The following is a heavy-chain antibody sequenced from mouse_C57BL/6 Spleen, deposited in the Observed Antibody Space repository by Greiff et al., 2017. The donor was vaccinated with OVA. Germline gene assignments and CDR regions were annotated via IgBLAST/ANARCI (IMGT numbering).Heavy chain of an antibody. D-gene: IGHD1-1*01. CDR1: GFSFNTYA. V-gene: IGHV10-1*01. CDR3: VRQRYYGSSYDAMDY. Sequence: DVKLVESGGGLAQPKGSLKLSCAASGFSFNTYAMNWVRQAPGKGLEWVARIRSKSNNYATYYADSVKDRFTISRDDSESMLYLQMNNVKTEDTDMYDCVRQRYYGSSYDAMDYWGQGTSVTVSA. J-gene: IGHJ4*01. CDR2: IRSKSNNYAT.